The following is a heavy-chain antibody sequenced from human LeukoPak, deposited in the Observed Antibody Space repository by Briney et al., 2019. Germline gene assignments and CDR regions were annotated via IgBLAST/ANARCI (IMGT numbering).Heavy chain of an antibody. CDR1: GGTFSSYA. D-gene: IGHD3-10*01. Sequence: SVKVSYKASGGTFSSYAISWVRQAPGQGLEWMGGIIPIFGTANYAQKFQGRVTITADGSTSTAYMELSSLRSEDTAVYYCARGGYYGSGSYYALDYWGQGTLVTVSS. CDR3: ARGGYYGSGSYYALDY. CDR2: IIPIFGTA. V-gene: IGHV1-69*01. J-gene: IGHJ4*02.